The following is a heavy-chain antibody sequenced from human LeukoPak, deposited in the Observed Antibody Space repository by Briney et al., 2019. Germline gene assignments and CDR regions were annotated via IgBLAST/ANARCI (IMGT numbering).Heavy chain of an antibody. V-gene: IGHV3-7*01. D-gene: IGHD5-12*01. J-gene: IGHJ4*02. Sequence: GGSLRLSCAASGFTFSSYWMSWVRQAPGKGLERVANIKQDGSEKYYVDSVKGRFTISRDNAKNSLYLQMNSLRAEDTAVYYCARDTSKYSGYDSFFDYWGQGTLVTVSS. CDR3: ARDTSKYSGYDSFFDY. CDR1: GFTFSSYW. CDR2: IKQDGSEK.